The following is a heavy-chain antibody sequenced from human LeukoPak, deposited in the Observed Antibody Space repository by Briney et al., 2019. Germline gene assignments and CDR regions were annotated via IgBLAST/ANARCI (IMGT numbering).Heavy chain of an antibody. CDR2: MYNGGRT. CDR3: ARRRIVTNSDYYFDY. Sequence: SETLSLTCTVSGYSISSGYYWGWIRQPPGKGLEWIGSMYNGGRTYYNPSLKSRVTISVDMSKNQFSLKVNSVTAADTAVYYCARRRIVTNSDYYFDYWGQGTLVTVSS. J-gene: IGHJ4*02. V-gene: IGHV4-38-2*02. CDR1: GYSISSGYY. D-gene: IGHD3-22*01.